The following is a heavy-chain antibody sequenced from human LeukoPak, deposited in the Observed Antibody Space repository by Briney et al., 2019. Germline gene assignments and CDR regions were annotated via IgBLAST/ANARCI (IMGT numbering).Heavy chain of an antibody. Sequence: GGSLRLSCAASGFTVSSNYMSWVRQALGKGLEWVSVIYSGGSTYYADSVKGRFTISRDNSKNTLYLQMNSLRAEDTAVYYCARDPGGRYFDYWGQGTLVTVSS. D-gene: IGHD3-10*01. J-gene: IGHJ4*02. CDR1: GFTVSSNY. CDR3: ARDPGGRYFDY. V-gene: IGHV3-53*05. CDR2: IYSGGST.